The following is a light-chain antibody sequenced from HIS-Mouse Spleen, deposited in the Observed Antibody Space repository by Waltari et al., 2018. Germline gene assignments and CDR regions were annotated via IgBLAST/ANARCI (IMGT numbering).Light chain of an antibody. CDR1: ALPKKY. Sequence: SYELTQPPSVSVSPGQTARITCSGDALPKKYAYWYQQKSGQAPVLVNHKDSKRPSGIPERFSGSSSGTMATLTISGAQVEDEADYYCYSTDSSGNHRVFGGGTKLTVL. CDR2: KDS. CDR3: YSTDSSGNHRV. V-gene: IGLV3-10*01. J-gene: IGLJ2*01.